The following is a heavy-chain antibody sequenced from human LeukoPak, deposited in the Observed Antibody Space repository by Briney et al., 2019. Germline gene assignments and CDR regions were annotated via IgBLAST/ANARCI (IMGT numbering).Heavy chain of an antibody. V-gene: IGHV3-30*01. CDR1: GFTFSSYA. Sequence: GGSLRLSCAASGFTFSSYAMHWVRQAPGKGLEWVAVISYDGSNKYYADSVKGRFTISRDNSKNTLYLQMDSLRAEDTAVYYCAKDIHFDYWGQGTLVTVSS. CDR3: AKDIHFDY. J-gene: IGHJ4*02. CDR2: ISYDGSNK.